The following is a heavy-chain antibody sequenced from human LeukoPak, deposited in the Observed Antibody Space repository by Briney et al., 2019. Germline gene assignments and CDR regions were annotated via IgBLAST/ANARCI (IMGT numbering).Heavy chain of an antibody. Sequence: GRSLRLSCAASGFTFSNYGMHWVRQAPGKGLEWVAVVSYDESDKYYADSVKGRFTISRDNSKNTLYLQMNSLRPEDTAVYYCAKGVVAATNAAYYGMDVWGQGTTVTVSS. D-gene: IGHD2-15*01. CDR2: VSYDESDK. CDR1: GFTFSNYG. V-gene: IGHV3-30*18. J-gene: IGHJ6*02. CDR3: AKGVVAATNAAYYGMDV.